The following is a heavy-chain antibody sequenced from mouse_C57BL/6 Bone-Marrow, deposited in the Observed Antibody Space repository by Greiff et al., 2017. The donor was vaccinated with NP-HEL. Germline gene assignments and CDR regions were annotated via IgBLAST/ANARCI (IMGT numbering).Heavy chain of an antibody. CDR1: GFSLTSYG. CDR2: IWSGGST. D-gene: IGHD1-1*01. Sequence: VQLQQSGPGLVQPSQSLSITCTVSGFSLTSYGVHWVRQSPGKGLEWLGVIWSGGSTDYNAAFISRLSISKDNSKSQVFFKMNSLQADDTAIYYCARAPLVYYYGSWYFDVWGTGTTVTVSS. V-gene: IGHV2-2*01. J-gene: IGHJ1*03. CDR3: ARAPLVYYYGSWYFDV.